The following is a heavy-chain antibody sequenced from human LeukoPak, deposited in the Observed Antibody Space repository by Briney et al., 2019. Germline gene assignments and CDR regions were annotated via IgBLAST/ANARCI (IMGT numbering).Heavy chain of an antibody. CDR1: GYTFTSYD. D-gene: IGHD2-15*01. CDR2: MNPNSGNT. CDR3: ARGSRGYCSGGSCLITPYYFDY. Sequence: ASVKVSCKASGYTFTSYDINWVRQATGQGLEWMGWMNPNSGNTGYAQKFQGRVTMTRNTSISTAYMELSSLRSEDTAVYYCARGSRGYCSGGSCLITPYYFDYWGQGTLVTVSS. V-gene: IGHV1-8*01. J-gene: IGHJ4*02.